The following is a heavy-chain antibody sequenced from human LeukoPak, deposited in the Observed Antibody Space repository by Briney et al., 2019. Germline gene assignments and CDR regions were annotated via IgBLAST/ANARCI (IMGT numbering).Heavy chain of an antibody. J-gene: IGHJ4*02. V-gene: IGHV4-34*01. Sequence: SETLSLTCAVYGGSSSGYYWSWIRRPPGKGLEWIGEINHSGSTNYNPSLKSRVTISVDTSKNQFSLKLSSVTAADTAVYYCARLGRRLQSTVDYWGQGTLVTVSS. D-gene: IGHD5-24*01. CDR3: ARLGRRLQSTVDY. CDR2: INHSGST. CDR1: GGSSSGYY.